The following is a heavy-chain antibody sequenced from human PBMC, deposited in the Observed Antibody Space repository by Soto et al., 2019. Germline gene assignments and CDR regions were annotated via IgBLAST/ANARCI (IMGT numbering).Heavy chain of an antibody. Sequence: SETLSLTYNVSGGSISNSSTYRGWIRQPPEKGLEWIASIYYSGSTYYNPSLRSRVTLSVDTSKNQFSLRLSSVTAADTAVYYCARVLWDTATWYFDYWGQG. D-gene: IGHD5-18*01. CDR2: IYYSGST. V-gene: IGHV4-39*01. CDR3: ARVLWDTATWYFDY. J-gene: IGHJ4*02. CDR1: GGSISNSSTY.